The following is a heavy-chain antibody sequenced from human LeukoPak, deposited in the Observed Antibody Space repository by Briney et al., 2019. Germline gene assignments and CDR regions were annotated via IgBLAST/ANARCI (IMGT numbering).Heavy chain of an antibody. Sequence: GGSLRLSCAASGFTVSSNYMSWVRQAPGKGLEWVSVIYSGGSTYYADSVKGRFTISRDNSKNTLYLQMNSLRAEDTAVYYCARVQRITIFGVVKNWFDPWGQGTLVTVSS. D-gene: IGHD3-3*01. J-gene: IGHJ5*02. CDR3: ARVQRITIFGVVKNWFDP. V-gene: IGHV3-66*01. CDR1: GFTVSSNY. CDR2: IYSGGST.